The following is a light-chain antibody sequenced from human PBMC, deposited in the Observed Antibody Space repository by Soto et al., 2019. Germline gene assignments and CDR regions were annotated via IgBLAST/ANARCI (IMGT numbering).Light chain of an antibody. J-gene: IGKJ2*02. Sequence: EIVLTQSPGTLSLSPGEGATVSCRVSQSVSSYLAWYQQKPGQAPRLLIYDASNRATGIPARFSGSGSGTDFTLTISSLEPEDFAVYYCQQRSNWPGGTFGQGTKLEIK. CDR2: DAS. CDR1: QSVSSY. CDR3: QQRSNWPGGT. V-gene: IGKV3-11*01.